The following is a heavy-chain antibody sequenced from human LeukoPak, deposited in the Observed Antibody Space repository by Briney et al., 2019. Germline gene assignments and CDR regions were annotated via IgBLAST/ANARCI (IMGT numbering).Heavy chain of an antibody. Sequence: ASVKVSCKASGYTFTSYGISWERQAPGQGLEWMGWISAYNGNTNYAQKLQGRVTMTTDTPTSTAYMELRSLRSDDTAVYYCARDSASSSSWYSNLYYYYYGMDVWGQGTTVTVSS. J-gene: IGHJ6*02. D-gene: IGHD6-13*01. CDR1: GYTFTSYG. CDR2: ISAYNGNT. V-gene: IGHV1-18*01. CDR3: ARDSASSSSWYSNLYYYYYGMDV.